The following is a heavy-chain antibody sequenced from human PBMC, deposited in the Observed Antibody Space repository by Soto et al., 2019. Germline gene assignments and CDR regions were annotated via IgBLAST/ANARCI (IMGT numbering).Heavy chain of an antibody. J-gene: IGHJ4*02. CDR2: IDYSGRT. Sequence: SETLSLTCTVSGYSLSSNTFYWGWIRQPPGKGLEWIGYIDYSGRTTYNPSLKSRVTISVDTSKNQFSLKLSSVTAADTAVYYCARGFQFPDYWAQGTLVTVSS. CDR3: ARGFQFPDY. CDR1: GYSLSSNTFY. V-gene: IGHV4-61*01.